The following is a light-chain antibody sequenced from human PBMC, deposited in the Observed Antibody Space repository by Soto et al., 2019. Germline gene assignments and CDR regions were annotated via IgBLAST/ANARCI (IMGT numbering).Light chain of an antibody. CDR1: QTVASN. J-gene: IGKJ2*01. CDR3: QQYHNWPPQYT. CDR2: GAS. Sequence: EIVMTQSPASLSVSPGEGATLSCRASQTVASNLAWYQQKPGQAPRLLLHGASTRATGVPARFSGSGSGTDFTLTISSLQYEDFAVYYCQQYHNWPPQYTFGQGTKLQIK. V-gene: IGKV3-15*01.